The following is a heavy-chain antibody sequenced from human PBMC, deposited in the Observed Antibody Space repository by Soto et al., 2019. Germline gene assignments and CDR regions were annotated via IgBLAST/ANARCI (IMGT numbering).Heavy chain of an antibody. V-gene: IGHV3-23*01. Sequence: EVQLLESGGGLVQPGRSLRLSCAASGFTFSSYAMSWVRQAPGKGLEWVSAISGSGGSTYYADSVKGRFTISRDNSKNTLYLQMNSLRAEDTAVYYCAKGPTPPYYDSSGYWVDYWGQGTLVTVSS. CDR2: ISGSGGST. D-gene: IGHD3-22*01. CDR3: AKGPTPPYYDSSGYWVDY. J-gene: IGHJ4*02. CDR1: GFTFSSYA.